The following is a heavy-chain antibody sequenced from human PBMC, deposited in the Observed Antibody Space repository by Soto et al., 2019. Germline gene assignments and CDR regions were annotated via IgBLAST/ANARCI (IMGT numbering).Heavy chain of an antibody. V-gene: IGHV3-30*03. CDR2: ILYDGSDE. J-gene: IGHJ4*02. Sequence: GGSLRLSCVVSGITFGSYGMHWVRRAPGKGLEWVAFILYDGSDEYYADSVKGRFTISRDNSKNTLYLQMDSLRREDTAEYFCARGVISMTMMNYWGQGTLVTVSS. D-gene: IGHD3-22*01. CDR1: GITFGSYG. CDR3: ARGVISMTMMNY.